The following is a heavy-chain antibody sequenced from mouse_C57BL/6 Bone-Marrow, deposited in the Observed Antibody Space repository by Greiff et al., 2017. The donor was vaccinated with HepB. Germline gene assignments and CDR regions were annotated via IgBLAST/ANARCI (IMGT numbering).Heavy chain of an antibody. CDR2: ISSGGSYT. J-gene: IGHJ4*01. D-gene: IGHD1-1*01. CDR3: AREIL. CDR1: GFTFSSYG. V-gene: IGHV5-6*01. Sequence: EVQVVESGGDLVKPGGSLKLSCAASGFTFSSYGMSWVRQTPDKRLEWVATISSGGSYTYYPDSVKGRFTISRDNAKNTLYLQMSSLKSEDTAMYYCAREILRGQGTSVTVSS.